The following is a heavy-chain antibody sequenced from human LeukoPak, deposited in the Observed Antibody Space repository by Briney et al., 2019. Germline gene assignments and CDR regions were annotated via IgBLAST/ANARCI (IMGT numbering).Heavy chain of an antibody. CDR3: ARRKRYSSSWSDRYYYYGMDV. D-gene: IGHD6-13*01. V-gene: IGHV4-34*01. CDR1: GGSFSGYY. CDR2: INRSGST. Sequence: SETLSLTCAVYGGSFSGYYWSWIRQPPGKGLEWIGEINRSGSTNYNPSLKSRVTISVDTSKNQFSLKLSSVTAADTAVYYCARRKRYSSSWSDRYYYYGMDVWGQGTTVTVSS. J-gene: IGHJ6*02.